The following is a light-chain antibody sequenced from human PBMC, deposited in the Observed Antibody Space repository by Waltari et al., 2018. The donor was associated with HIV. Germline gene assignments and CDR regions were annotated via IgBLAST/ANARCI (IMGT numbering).Light chain of an antibody. J-gene: IGKJ2*01. CDR3: MQGAHWPYT. CDR2: KVS. CDR1: QSLETSDGNTY. V-gene: IGKV2-30*01. Sequence: DVVMTQSPLSLPVTLGQSTSISCRSSQSLETSDGNTYLNWFHQRPGQSPRRLIYKVSNRDSGAPDRFSGSGSATNFTLKISRVEAGDVGVYYCMQGAHWPYTFGQGTKLEI.